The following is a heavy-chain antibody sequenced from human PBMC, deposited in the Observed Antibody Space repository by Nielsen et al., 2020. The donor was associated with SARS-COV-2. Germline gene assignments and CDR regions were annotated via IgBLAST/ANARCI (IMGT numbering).Heavy chain of an antibody. CDR3: ARLPAGTVSFDI. J-gene: IGHJ3*02. V-gene: IGHV4-59*08. Sequence: SETLSLTCAVSGGSISNTYWGWIRLSPGTPLKLIAYSDHSWGINYNPSLKSRATISADTSKDQISLKLTSVTAADTAVYYCARLPAGTVSFDIWGQGTIVTVS. D-gene: IGHD2-2*01. CDR1: GGSISNTY. CDR2: SDHSWGI.